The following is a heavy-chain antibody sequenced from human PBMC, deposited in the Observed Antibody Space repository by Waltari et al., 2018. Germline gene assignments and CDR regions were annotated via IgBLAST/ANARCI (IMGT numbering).Heavy chain of an antibody. CDR3: ARVAGSGYFDS. D-gene: IGHD3-9*01. CDR1: GFIVSDYS. Sequence: EVQLVESGGGLVQPGGSLRLSCAVSGFIVSDYSMHWVRQTAGKGLEYVSAISYKGGYTYYADSVKGRFTISRDTSKNTLYRQMGSLRPEDMAVYYCARVAGSGYFDSWGQGTLVTVSS. J-gene: IGHJ4*02. V-gene: IGHV3-64*07. CDR2: ISYKGGYT.